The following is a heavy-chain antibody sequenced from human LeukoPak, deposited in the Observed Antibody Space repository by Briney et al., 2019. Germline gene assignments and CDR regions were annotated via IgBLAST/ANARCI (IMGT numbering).Heavy chain of an antibody. CDR1: GVSITSYH. CDR3: ARVGDWNDLVY. CDR2: ISYSGSA. J-gene: IGHJ4*02. V-gene: IGHV4-59*01. D-gene: IGHD1-1*01. Sequence: SETLSLTCTVTGVSITSYHWSWIRQPPGKGLEWIGYISYSGSANYNPSLKSRATILLDTSKNQFSLRLRSVTAADTAVYYCARVGDWNDLVYWGQGTLVSVSS.